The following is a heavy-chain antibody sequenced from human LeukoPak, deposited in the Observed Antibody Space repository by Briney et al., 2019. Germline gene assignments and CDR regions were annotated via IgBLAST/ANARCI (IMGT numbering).Heavy chain of an antibody. CDR3: ARVGCSSTSCYWGIDY. CDR1: GGSISSSTYY. J-gene: IGHJ4*02. D-gene: IGHD2-2*01. V-gene: IGHV4-39*07. Sequence: SETLSLTCTVSGGSISSSTYYWGWIRQPPGKGLEWVGSIYYSGTTYYNPSLKSRVTISVDTSKNQFSLKLSSVTAADTAVYYCARVGCSSTSCYWGIDYWGQGTLVTVSS. CDR2: IYYSGTT.